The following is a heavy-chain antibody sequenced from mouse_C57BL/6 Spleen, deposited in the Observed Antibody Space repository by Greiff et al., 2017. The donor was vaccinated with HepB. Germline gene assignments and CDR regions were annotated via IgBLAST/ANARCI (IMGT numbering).Heavy chain of an antibody. D-gene: IGHD2-4*01. Sequence: VQLQQSGAELVKPGASVKLSCTASGFNIKDYYMHWVKQRTEQGLEWIGRIDPEDGETKYAPTFQGKATITADTSSNTAYLQLSSLTSEDTAVYYCARHDYDSYFDYWGQGTTLTVSS. V-gene: IGHV14-2*01. CDR1: GFNIKDYY. CDR3: ARHDYDSYFDY. J-gene: IGHJ2*01. CDR2: IDPEDGET.